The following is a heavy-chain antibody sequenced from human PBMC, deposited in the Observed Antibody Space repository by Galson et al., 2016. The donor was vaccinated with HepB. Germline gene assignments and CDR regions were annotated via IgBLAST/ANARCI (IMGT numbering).Heavy chain of an antibody. CDR2: ISPTVRTI. CDR1: GFAFGTYG. D-gene: IGHD3-3*01. Sequence: SLRLSCAGSGFAFGTYGINWVRQAPGKGLQWISYISPTVRTIYYADSVVGRFTISRDNTKNSVYLQMNSLRDDDTAVYYCARELVRSAFDLWVQGTRVTVSS. CDR3: ARELVRSAFDL. J-gene: IGHJ3*01. V-gene: IGHV3-48*02.